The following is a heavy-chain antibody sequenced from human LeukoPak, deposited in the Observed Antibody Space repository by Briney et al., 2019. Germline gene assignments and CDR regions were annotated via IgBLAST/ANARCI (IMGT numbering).Heavy chain of an antibody. CDR2: FGGGGGGI. D-gene: IGHD6-19*01. CDR3: AKDRGSGWYFDY. CDR1: GFTFITYG. Sequence: GGSLRLSCEASGFTFITYGMSWVRQAPGKGLEWVSSFGGGGGGIYYAGSVKGRFTISRDNSKNTLSLQMNSLRAEDTAVYYCAKDRGSGWYFDYWGHGTLVTVSS. V-gene: IGHV3-23*01. J-gene: IGHJ4*01.